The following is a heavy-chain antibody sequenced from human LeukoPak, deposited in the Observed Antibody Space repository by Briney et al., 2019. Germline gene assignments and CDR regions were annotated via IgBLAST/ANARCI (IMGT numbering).Heavy chain of an antibody. J-gene: IGHJ5*02. CDR2: IYSGGST. Sequence: GGSLRLSCAASGFTVSSNYMSWVRQAPGKGLEWVSVIYSGGSTYYADSVKGRFTISRDNSKNTLYLQMNSLRAEDTAVYYCARGGVPAAAWGFDPWGQGTLVTVSS. D-gene: IGHD2-2*01. CDR1: GFTVSSNY. V-gene: IGHV3-53*01. CDR3: ARGGVPAAAWGFDP.